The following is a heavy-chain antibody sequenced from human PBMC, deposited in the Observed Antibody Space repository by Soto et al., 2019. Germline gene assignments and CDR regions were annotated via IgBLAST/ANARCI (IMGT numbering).Heavy chain of an antibody. CDR3: ARERAIAATGTFYH. J-gene: IGHJ5*02. CDR1: GFTFSNFA. CDR2: TSYDGKNK. D-gene: IGHD6-13*01. Sequence: QVHLVESGGGVVQPGGSLRLSCAASGFTFSNFAMHWVRQAPGKGLEWVAVTSYDGKNKDYADSVKGRFTISRDNSKNTLFLQMNSLRPEDTAVYYCARERAIAATGTFYHWGQGTLVTVSS. V-gene: IGHV3-30*04.